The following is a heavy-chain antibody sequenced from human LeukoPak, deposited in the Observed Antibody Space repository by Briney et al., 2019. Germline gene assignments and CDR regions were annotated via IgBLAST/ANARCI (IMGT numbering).Heavy chain of an antibody. Sequence: ASVTVSCKASGYTFTSYAMHWVRQAPGQRLEWVGWINAGNGNTKYSQKFQGRVTITRDTSASTAYMELSSLRSEDTAVYYCARVHLVGTMIVVATGAFDIWGQGTMVTVSS. V-gene: IGHV1-3*01. J-gene: IGHJ3*02. CDR3: ARVHLVGTMIVVATGAFDI. CDR2: INAGNGNT. D-gene: IGHD3-22*01. CDR1: GYTFTSYA.